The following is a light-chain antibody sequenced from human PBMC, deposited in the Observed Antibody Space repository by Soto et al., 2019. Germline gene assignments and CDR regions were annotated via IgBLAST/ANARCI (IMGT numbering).Light chain of an antibody. J-gene: IGKJ1*01. CDR2: GAS. V-gene: IGKV1-39*01. Sequence: DIQLTQSPSSLSASVGDRVTITCRASQSFDTYLSWFQQKPGKAPKLLIYGASRLQSGVPSRFSGSGTGTLFTLTISSLQPEDFATYYCQQSSSPPRTFGQGTRVELK. CDR1: QSFDTY. CDR3: QQSSSPPRT.